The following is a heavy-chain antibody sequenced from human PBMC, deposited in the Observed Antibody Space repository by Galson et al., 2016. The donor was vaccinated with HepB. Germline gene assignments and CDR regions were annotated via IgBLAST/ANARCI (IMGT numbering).Heavy chain of an antibody. J-gene: IGHJ6*02. Sequence: SLRLSCAASGFVFSEYAMHWVRQAPGKGLEWVAVTSGDGNNEYYRDSVKGRFTVSRDNAKNTLYLQLNNLRPEDTALYFCARDLDPPEKFNFWSGYYPGDVWGQGTSVIVSS. CDR1: GFVFSEYA. V-gene: IGHV3-30*03. CDR3: ARDLDPPEKFNFWSGYYPGDV. CDR2: TSGDGNNE. D-gene: IGHD3-3*01.